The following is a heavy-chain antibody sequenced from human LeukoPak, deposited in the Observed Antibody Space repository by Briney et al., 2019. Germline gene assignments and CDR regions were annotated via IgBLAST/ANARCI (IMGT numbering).Heavy chain of an antibody. D-gene: IGHD3-3*01. CDR1: GYTFTSYG. CDR2: ISAYNGNT. J-gene: IGHJ4*02. CDR3: ARVGQESIFGVVIIREIDY. V-gene: IGHV1-18*01. Sequence: GASVTVSCTASGYTFTSYGISWVRQAPGQGLEWMGWISAYNGNTNYAQKLQGRVTMTTDTSTSTAYMELRSLGSDDTAVYYCARVGQESIFGVVIIREIDYWGQGTLVTVSS.